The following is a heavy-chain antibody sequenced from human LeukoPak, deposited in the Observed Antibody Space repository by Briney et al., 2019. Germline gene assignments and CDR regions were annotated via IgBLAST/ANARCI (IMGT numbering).Heavy chain of an antibody. CDR1: GFTFSSYA. Sequence: GGSLRLSCAASGFTFSSYAMHWVRQAPGKGLEWVAVISYDGSNKYYADSVKGRFTISRDNSKNTLYLQMNSLRAEDTAVYYCARDFPPCGMDVWGQGTTVTVSS. J-gene: IGHJ6*02. V-gene: IGHV3-30-3*01. CDR3: ARDFPPCGMDV. CDR2: ISYDGSNK.